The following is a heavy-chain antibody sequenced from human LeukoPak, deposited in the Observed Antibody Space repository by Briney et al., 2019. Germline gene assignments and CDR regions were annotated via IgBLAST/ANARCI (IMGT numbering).Heavy chain of an antibody. CDR3: ARDIVVVPAAPAAYYYYGMDV. J-gene: IGHJ6*02. Sequence: ASVKVSCKASGYTFTSYGISWVRQAPGQGLEWMGWISAYNGNTNYAQKLQGRVTMTTDTSTSTAYMELRSLRSDDTAVYYCARDIVVVPAAPAAYYYYGMDVWGQGTTVTVSS. CDR2: ISAYNGNT. V-gene: IGHV1-18*01. D-gene: IGHD2-2*01. CDR1: GYTFTSYG.